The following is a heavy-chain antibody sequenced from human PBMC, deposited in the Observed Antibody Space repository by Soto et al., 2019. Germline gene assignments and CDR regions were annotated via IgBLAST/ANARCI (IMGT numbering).Heavy chain of an antibody. D-gene: IGHD3-3*01. V-gene: IGHV3-11*01. J-gene: IGHJ4*02. CDR3: ARTGGYDFWSGYQNRIHFDY. CDR1: GFTFSDYY. Sequence: GGSLRLSCAASGFTFSDYYMSWIRQAPGKGLEWVSYISSSGSTIYYADSVKGRFTISRDNAKNSLYLQMNSLRAEDTAVYYCARTGGYDFWSGYQNRIHFDYWGQGTLVTVSS. CDR2: ISSSGSTI.